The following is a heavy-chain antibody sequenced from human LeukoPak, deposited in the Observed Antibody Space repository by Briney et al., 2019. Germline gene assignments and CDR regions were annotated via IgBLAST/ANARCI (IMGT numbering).Heavy chain of an antibody. CDR3: VASSWAYYFDY. CDR1: GFTFSSYE. Sequence: GGSLRLSCAASGFTFSSYEMDWVRQAPGKGLEWVSYISSSGSTIYYADSVKGRFTISRDNAKNSQYLRMNSLRVEDTAVYYCVASSWAYYFDYWGQGTLVTVSS. V-gene: IGHV3-48*03. J-gene: IGHJ4*02. D-gene: IGHD6-13*01. CDR2: ISSSGSTI.